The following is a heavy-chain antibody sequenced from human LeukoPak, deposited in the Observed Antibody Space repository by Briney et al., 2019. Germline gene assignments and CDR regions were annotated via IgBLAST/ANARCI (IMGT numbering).Heavy chain of an antibody. CDR2: IIPIFGTA. Sequence: ASVKVSCKASGGTFSSYAISWVRQAPGQGLEWMGGIIPIFGTANYAQKFQGRVTITADKSTSTAYMELSSLRSEDTAVYYCAEAEDYYDSSGYPRGFDPWGQGTLVTVSS. CDR1: GGTFSSYA. D-gene: IGHD3-22*01. J-gene: IGHJ5*02. V-gene: IGHV1-69*06. CDR3: AEAEDYYDSSGYPRGFDP.